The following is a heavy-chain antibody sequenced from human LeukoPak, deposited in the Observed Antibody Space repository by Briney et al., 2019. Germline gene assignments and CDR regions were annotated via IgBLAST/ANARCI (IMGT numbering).Heavy chain of an antibody. Sequence: AAVKISCKPSGYTFINHYIHWVRQAPGQGREWMVVIMATDGRTSNAQKCKGKFSITSETSTSTAYTELSSLRSEDTAIYYCTRTINSWFDPWGQGAPGSVSS. J-gene: IGHJ5*02. CDR1: GYTFINHY. V-gene: IGHV1-46*01. CDR3: TRTINSWFDP. CDR2: IMATDGRT. D-gene: IGHD3-9*01.